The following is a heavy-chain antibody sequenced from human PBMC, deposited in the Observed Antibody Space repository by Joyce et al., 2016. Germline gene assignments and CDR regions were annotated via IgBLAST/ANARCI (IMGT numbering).Heavy chain of an antibody. CDR1: GFIFSSKE. Sequence: QLVESGGGLAQPGGYLILSCAASGFIFSSKEMNWVRQAPGKGLEWIAYISRSGELIHYADSVRGRFTISRDNAGSSLYLQMESLRAEDTAMYDCASPSCAVWGQGSLVTVSS. J-gene: IGHJ4*02. CDR3: ASPSCAV. V-gene: IGHV3-48*03. CDR2: ISRSGELI.